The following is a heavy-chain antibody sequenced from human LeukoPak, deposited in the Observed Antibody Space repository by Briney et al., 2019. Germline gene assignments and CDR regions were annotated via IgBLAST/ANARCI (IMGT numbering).Heavy chain of an antibody. CDR1: GGSISTSNYY. Sequence: PSETLSLTCTVSGGSISTSNYYWSWIRQPAGKGLEWIGRIYTSGSTNYNPSLKSRVTMSVDTSKNQFSLKLSSVTAADTAVYYCARDVDYGDYQGPAFDIWGQGTMVTVSS. CDR3: ARDVDYGDYQGPAFDI. V-gene: IGHV4-61*02. D-gene: IGHD4-17*01. J-gene: IGHJ3*02. CDR2: IYTSGST.